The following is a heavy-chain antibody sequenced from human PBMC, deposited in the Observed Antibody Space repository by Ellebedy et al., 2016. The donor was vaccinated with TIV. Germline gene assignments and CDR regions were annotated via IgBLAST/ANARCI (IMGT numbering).Heavy chain of an antibody. CDR3: ARRTGVAVGATPFDY. J-gene: IGHJ4*02. V-gene: IGHV5-51*01. D-gene: IGHD1-26*01. Sequence: GESLKISCKGSGYSLTSYWIGWVRQMPGKGLEWMGIIYLGDSDTRYSPSFQGQVTISADKSISTAYLQWSSLKASDTAMYYCARRTGVAVGATPFDYWGQGTLVTVSS. CDR2: IYLGDSDT. CDR1: GYSLTSYW.